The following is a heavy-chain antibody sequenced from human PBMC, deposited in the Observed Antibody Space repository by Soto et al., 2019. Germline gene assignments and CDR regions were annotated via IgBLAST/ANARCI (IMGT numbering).Heavy chain of an antibody. J-gene: IGHJ5*02. D-gene: IGHD6-13*01. CDR2: INHSGST. CDR1: GGSFSGYY. V-gene: IGHV4-34*01. Sequence: QVQLQQWGAGLLKPSETLSLTCAVYGGSFSGYYWSWIRQPPGKGLEWIGEINHSGSTNYNPSLKRRVTISVDTSNNQFSLKLSSVTAADTAVYYCARPPVGAAAGLQGNWFDPWGQGTLVTVSS. CDR3: ARPPVGAAAGLQGNWFDP.